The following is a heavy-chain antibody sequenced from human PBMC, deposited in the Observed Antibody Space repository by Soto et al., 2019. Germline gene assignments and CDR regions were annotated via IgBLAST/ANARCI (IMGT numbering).Heavy chain of an antibody. V-gene: IGHV3-74*01. CDR3: ATPLPNY. CDR2: INSDGSST. Sequence: EVQLVESGGGSVQPGGSLRLSCAASGFTFSSYWMHWVRQAPGKGLVWVSRINSDGSSTYYAYSVKGRFTISRDNAKNTLYLQMNSLKAQDTAVYDCATPLPNYWGQGTLVTVSS. CDR1: GFTFSSYW. J-gene: IGHJ4*02.